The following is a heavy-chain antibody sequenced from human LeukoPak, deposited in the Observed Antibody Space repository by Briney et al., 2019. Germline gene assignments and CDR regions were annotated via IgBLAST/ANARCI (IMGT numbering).Heavy chain of an antibody. J-gene: IGHJ3*02. Sequence: ASVKVSCKASGGTFSSYAISWVRQAPGQGLEWMGGIIPIFGTANYAQKFQGRVTITADKSTSTAYMELSSLRSEGTAVYYCARHYYDNYDDFDIWGQGTMVTVSS. V-gene: IGHV1-69*06. D-gene: IGHD3-22*01. CDR2: IIPIFGTA. CDR3: ARHYYDNYDDFDI. CDR1: GGTFSSYA.